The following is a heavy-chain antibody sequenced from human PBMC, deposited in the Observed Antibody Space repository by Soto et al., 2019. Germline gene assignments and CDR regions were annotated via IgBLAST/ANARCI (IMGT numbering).Heavy chain of an antibody. V-gene: IGHV3-15*07. CDR1: GFAFDNAW. CDR3: TTDSYITMIVVRFDY. D-gene: IGHD3-22*01. Sequence: EVQLVESGGGLVKPGGSLRLSCAASGFAFDNAWINWVRQAPGKGLEWVGRIKSKTDGGTTDFAAPVRGRFAISRDDSKNMVYMQMNSLKTEDTAVYYCTTDSYITMIVVRFDYWCHGTLVTVSS. CDR2: IKSKTDGGTT. J-gene: IGHJ4*01.